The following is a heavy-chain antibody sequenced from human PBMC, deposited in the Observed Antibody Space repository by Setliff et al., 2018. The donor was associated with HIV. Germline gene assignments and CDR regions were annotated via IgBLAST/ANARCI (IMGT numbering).Heavy chain of an antibody. D-gene: IGHD6-6*01. CDR1: GYTFTSYT. V-gene: IGHV1-3*01. CDR2: INAGNGNT. J-gene: IGHJ5*02. CDR3: ARGFSVYSSLDPLLNWFDP. Sequence: GASVMVSCKASGYTFTSYTLHWVRQAPGQRLEWMGWINAGNGNTKFSQKFQGRVAITRDTSASTAYMELSSLRSKDTAVYYCARGFSVYSSLDPLLNWFDPWGQGTLVTVSS.